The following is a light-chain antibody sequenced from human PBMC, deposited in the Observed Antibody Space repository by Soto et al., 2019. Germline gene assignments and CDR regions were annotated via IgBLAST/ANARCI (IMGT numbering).Light chain of an antibody. J-gene: IGKJ1*01. CDR1: QSINGW. V-gene: IGKV1-5*03. Sequence: STLSESKRDGVIITCRASQSINGWLAWYQQKPGQAPNLLIYKASTLESGVPSRFSGSGSGTEFTLTVSILQPDDFATYYGHPYHNSPRTFGHGALV. CDR2: KAS. CDR3: HPYHNSPRT.